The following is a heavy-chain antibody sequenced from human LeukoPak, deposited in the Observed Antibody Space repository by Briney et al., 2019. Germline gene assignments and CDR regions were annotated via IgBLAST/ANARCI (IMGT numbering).Heavy chain of an antibody. V-gene: IGHV1-8*01. CDR2: MNPNSGNT. Sequence: ASVKVSCKASGYTFTSYGINWVRQATGQGLEWMGWMNPNSGNTGYAQKFQGRVTMTRNTSISTAYMELSSPRSEDTAVYYCARGAGYCSSTSCYGSYYYMDVWGKGTTVTVSS. CDR3: ARGAGYCSSTSCYGSYYYMDV. D-gene: IGHD2-2*01. CDR1: GYTFTSYG. J-gene: IGHJ6*03.